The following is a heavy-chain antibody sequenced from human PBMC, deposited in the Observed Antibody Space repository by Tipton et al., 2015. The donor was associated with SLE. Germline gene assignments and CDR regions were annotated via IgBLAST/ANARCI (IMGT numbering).Heavy chain of an antibody. CDR2: IIPIFGTA. CDR1: GGTFSSYA. V-gene: IGHV1-69*05. CDR3: ARGVHSDCSGGSCYLYY. Sequence: QLVQSGAEVKKPGASVKVSCKASGGTFSSYAINWVRQAPGRGLEWMGGIIPIFGTANYAQKLQGRVTITTDVSTSTAYMELSSLRFEDTAVYYCARGVHSDCSGGSCYLYYWGQGTLVTVSS. J-gene: IGHJ4*02. D-gene: IGHD2-15*01.